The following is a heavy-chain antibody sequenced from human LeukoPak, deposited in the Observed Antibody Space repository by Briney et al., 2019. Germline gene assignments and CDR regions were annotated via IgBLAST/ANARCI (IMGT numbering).Heavy chain of an antibody. CDR3: GRYGQVPID. Sequence: GGSLRLSCAASGFTFSNVWMSWVRQAPGKGLEWVANIKQDGSEKNYVHSVRGGFTISRDNAKNSLYLQMNSLRVEDTAVYYCGRYGQVPIDWGQGTLVTVSS. V-gene: IGHV3-7*03. CDR1: GFTFSNVW. CDR2: IKQDGSEK. D-gene: IGHD3-10*01. J-gene: IGHJ4*02.